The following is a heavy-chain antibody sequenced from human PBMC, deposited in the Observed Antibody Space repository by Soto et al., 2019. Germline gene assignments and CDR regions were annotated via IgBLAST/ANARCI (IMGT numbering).Heavy chain of an antibody. CDR1: GFTFSTYA. Sequence: EVQLLESGGGLVQPGGSLRLSCAASGFTFSTYAMNWVRQAPGKGLEWVSGISGSGDSTYYADSVKGRFTVSRDNSKTTLYLKMNSLRAEDTAVFYCAKEMSSGWSLDYWGQGTLVTVSS. D-gene: IGHD6-19*01. CDR2: ISGSGDST. V-gene: IGHV3-23*01. CDR3: AKEMSSGWSLDY. J-gene: IGHJ4*02.